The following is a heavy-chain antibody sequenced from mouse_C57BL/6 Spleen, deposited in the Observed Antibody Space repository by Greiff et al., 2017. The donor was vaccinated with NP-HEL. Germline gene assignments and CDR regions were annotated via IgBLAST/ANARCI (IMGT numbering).Heavy chain of an antibody. D-gene: IGHD2-1*01. Sequence: EVQLQQSGPELVKPGASVKIPCKASGYTFTDYNMDWVKQSHGKSLEWIGDINPNNGGTIYNQKFKGKATLTVDKSSSTAYMELRSLTSEDTAVYYCARGGYYYGNPYAMDYWGQGTSVTVSS. CDR1: GYTFTDYN. V-gene: IGHV1-18*01. CDR3: ARGGYYYGNPYAMDY. J-gene: IGHJ4*01. CDR2: INPNNGGT.